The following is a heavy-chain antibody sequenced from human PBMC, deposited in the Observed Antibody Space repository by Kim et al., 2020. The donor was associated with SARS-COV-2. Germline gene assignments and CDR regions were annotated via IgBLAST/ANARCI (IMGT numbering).Heavy chain of an antibody. V-gene: IGHV4-39*01. Sequence: SETLSLTCTVSGASISSNDYYWARIRQAPGKGLEWIGTIYYTGCTHYLPSLNSRVTMSLDTYKNQFSLNLTSVTTTDTALFYCAPHPARFLWFATLRDFVLWLQGALLSLSS. CDR3: APHPARFLWFATLRDFVL. D-gene: IGHD3-10*01. CDR2: IYYTGCT. CDR1: GASISSNDYY. J-gene: IGHJ4*02.